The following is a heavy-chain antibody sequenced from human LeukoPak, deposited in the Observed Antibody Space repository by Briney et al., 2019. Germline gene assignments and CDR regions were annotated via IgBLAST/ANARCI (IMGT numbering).Heavy chain of an antibody. CDR3: ARGGLYCSGTSCYKETDY. CDR2: IMHDGSDK. CDR1: GFTFSSFW. J-gene: IGHJ4*02. V-gene: IGHV3-7*01. D-gene: IGHD2-2*02. Sequence: GGSLRLSCAASGFTFSSFWMTWDRQAPGKGLEWVANIMHDGSDKYYVDSVKGRFAISRDNAKNSLYLQMNSLRVEDTAVYYCARGGLYCSGTSCYKETDYWGQGTLVTVSS.